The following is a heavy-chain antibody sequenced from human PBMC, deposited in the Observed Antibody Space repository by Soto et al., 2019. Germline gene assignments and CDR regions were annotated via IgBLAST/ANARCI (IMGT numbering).Heavy chain of an antibody. CDR2: ISYDGSNE. Sequence: QVQLVESGGGVVQPGRSLRLSCAASGFTFSNYAVHWARQAPGKGLEWVAVISYDGSNEYYADSVKGRFTISRDNSQNALYLQMNGLRTEDTAVYYCARGANSGSYVGYGMDVWGQGTTVTVSS. CDR1: GFTFSNYA. J-gene: IGHJ6*02. V-gene: IGHV3-30-3*01. CDR3: ARGANSGSYVGYGMDV. D-gene: IGHD1-26*01.